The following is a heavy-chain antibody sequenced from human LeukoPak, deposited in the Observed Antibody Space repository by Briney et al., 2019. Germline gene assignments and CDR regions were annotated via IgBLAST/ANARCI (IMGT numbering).Heavy chain of an antibody. D-gene: IGHD3-22*01. J-gene: IGHJ4*02. CDR3: ARGPSGYLPATYYFDY. Sequence: SETLSLTCAVYGGSFSGYYWSWIRQPPGKGLEWIGEINHSGSTNYNPSLKSRVTISVDTSKNQFSLKLSSVTAADTAVYYCARGPSGYLPATYYFDYWGQGTLVTVSS. CDR1: GGSFSGYY. CDR2: INHSGST. V-gene: IGHV4-34*01.